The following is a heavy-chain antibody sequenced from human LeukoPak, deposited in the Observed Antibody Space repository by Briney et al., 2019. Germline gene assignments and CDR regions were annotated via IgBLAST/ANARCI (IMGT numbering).Heavy chain of an antibody. V-gene: IGHV4-34*01. Sequence: SETLSLTCAVYGGYFSGYYWSWIRQPPGKGLEWVGEIKHSGSTNYHPSLKSRVTISVDTSKNQFSLKLSSVTAADTAVYYCARVVTIFGVVIPSDYYYYMDVWGKGTTVTVSS. CDR3: ARVVTIFGVVIPSDYYYYMDV. J-gene: IGHJ6*03. CDR2: IKHSGST. D-gene: IGHD3-3*01. CDR1: GGYFSGYY.